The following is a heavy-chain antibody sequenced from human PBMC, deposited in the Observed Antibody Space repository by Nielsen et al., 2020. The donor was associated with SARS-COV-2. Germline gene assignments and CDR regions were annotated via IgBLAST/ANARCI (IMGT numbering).Heavy chain of an antibody. CDR1: GGTFSSYA. D-gene: IGHD6-19*01. V-gene: IGHV1-69*04. CDR3: ARDRIAVAGYPEN. J-gene: IGHJ4*02. Sequence: SVKVSCKASGGTFSSYAISWVRQAPGQGLEWMGRIIPILGIANYAQKFQGRVTITRDTSASTAYMELSGLRSEDTAVYYCARDRIAVAGYPENWGQGTLVTVSS. CDR2: IIPILGIA.